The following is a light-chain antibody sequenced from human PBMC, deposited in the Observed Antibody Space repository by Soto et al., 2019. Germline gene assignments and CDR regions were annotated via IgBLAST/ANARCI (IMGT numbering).Light chain of an antibody. CDR2: QVS. V-gene: IGKV2-30*01. Sequence: DIVMTPSPLSLPVTLGQAASISCRSSQSLVYIDGDTFLTCFQQRPGQAPGRLIYQVSDRDSGVPDRFSGSGSGTKFTLKISRVEAEDVGLRRGVRGTHGPPGPFGQGTKVEIK. CDR3: VRGTHGPPGP. J-gene: IGKJ1*01. CDR1: QSLVYIDGDTF.